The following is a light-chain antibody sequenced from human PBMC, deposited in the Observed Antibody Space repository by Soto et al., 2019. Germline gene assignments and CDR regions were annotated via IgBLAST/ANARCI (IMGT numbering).Light chain of an antibody. CDR2: AAS. J-gene: IGKJ4*01. Sequence: DIQLTQSPSFLSASIGDRVTITCRASQGISNNLAWYQQNPGKPPKLLIYAASTLQSGVPSRFSGSGSGIEFTLTISSLQPEDFATYYCQQLNNYPRALTFGGGTKVEIK. V-gene: IGKV1-9*01. CDR3: QQLNNYPRALT. CDR1: QGISNN.